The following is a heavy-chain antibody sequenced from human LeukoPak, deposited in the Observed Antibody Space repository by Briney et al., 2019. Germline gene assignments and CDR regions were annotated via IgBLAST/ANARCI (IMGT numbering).Heavy chain of an antibody. J-gene: IGHJ2*01. CDR1: GFTFSHYW. V-gene: IGHV3-7*01. Sequence: GGSLRLSCAASGFTFSHYWMCWVRQAPGKGLDWVAHIKHDEIENYIADSVRGRFTLSRDKAQNSLCLQMNSLRPDDTAVYFCVKLVVVTATYWYFDVWGRGTPISVFS. CDR2: IKHDEIEN. CDR3: VKLVVVTATYWYFDV. D-gene: IGHD2-21*02.